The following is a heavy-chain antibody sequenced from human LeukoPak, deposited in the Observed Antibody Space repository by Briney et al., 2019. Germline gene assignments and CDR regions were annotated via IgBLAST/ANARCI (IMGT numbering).Heavy chain of an antibody. V-gene: IGHV3-21*01. J-gene: IGHJ4*02. CDR1: GFTLGSFS. CDR3: ARRSVRSGGSCFSQL. Sequence: GGSLRLSCAASGFTLGSFSMTWGRQAPGQGLEWVSTISSSGTYIYYADSVKGRFTISRDNAKNSLHLQMNSLRAEDTAVYYCARRSVRSGGSCFSQLWGQGTLVTVSS. D-gene: IGHD2-15*01. CDR2: ISSSGTYI.